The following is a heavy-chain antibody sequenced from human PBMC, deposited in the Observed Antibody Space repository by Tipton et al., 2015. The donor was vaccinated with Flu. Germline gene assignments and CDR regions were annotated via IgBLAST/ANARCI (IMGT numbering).Heavy chain of an antibody. Sequence: SLRLSCAASGFPFSGNGMHWVRQAPGKGLEWVGVIWYDGTTKYYAGSVKGRFTIAKDKSKNTLYLQMNSLRVEDTAMYYCAREFPYDSSGLDSWGQGTLVTVSS. D-gene: IGHD3-22*01. V-gene: IGHV3-33*01. CDR2: IWYDGTTK. J-gene: IGHJ4*02. CDR3: AREFPYDSSGLDS. CDR1: GFPFSGNG.